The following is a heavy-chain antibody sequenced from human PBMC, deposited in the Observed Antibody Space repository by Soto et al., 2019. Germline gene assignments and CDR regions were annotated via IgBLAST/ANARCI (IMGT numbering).Heavy chain of an antibody. CDR2: ISAYNGNT. V-gene: IGHV1-18*04. CDR3: VRDRHCSSPSCYLDYYYGMDV. D-gene: IGHD2-2*01. Sequence: QVQLVQSGAEVKKPGASVKVSCKASGYTFTSYGISWVRQAPGQGLEWMGWISAYNGNTNYAQKLQGRVTMTTDTSTSTAYMELRSLRSDDTAVYYCVRDRHCSSPSCYLDYYYGMDVWGQGTTVTVSS. CDR1: GYTFTSYG. J-gene: IGHJ6*02.